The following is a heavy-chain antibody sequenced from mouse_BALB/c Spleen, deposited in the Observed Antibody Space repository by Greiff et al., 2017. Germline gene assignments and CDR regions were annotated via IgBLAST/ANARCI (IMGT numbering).Heavy chain of an antibody. CDR1: GFTFSSYA. CDR2: ISSGGSYT. CDR3: ASYGSVFAY. Sequence: DVQLVESGGGLVKPGGSLKLSCAASGFTFSSYAMSWVRQSPEKRLEWVAEISSGGSYTYYPDTVTGRFTISRDNAKNTLYLEMSSLRSEDTAMYYCASYGSVFAYWGQGTLVTVSA. J-gene: IGHJ3*01. D-gene: IGHD1-1*01. V-gene: IGHV5-9-4*01.